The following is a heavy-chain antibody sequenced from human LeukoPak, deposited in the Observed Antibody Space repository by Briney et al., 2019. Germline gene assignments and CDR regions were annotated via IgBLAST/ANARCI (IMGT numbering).Heavy chain of an antibody. CDR1: GFTFSSYA. Sequence: GGSLRLSCAASGFTFSSYAMHWVRQAPGKGLEYVSAISSNGGSTYYANSVKGRFTISRDNFKNTVSLQMNSLRTGDTAVYYCAKDAQRGFDYSNSLEHWGQGSLVTVSS. D-gene: IGHD4-11*01. CDR2: ISSNGGST. J-gene: IGHJ4*02. V-gene: IGHV3-64*01. CDR3: AKDAQRGFDYSNSLEH.